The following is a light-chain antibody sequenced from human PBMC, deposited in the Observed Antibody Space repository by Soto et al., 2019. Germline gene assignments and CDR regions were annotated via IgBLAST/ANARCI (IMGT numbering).Light chain of an antibody. CDR1: SNDVGAYKY. J-gene: IGLJ3*02. V-gene: IGLV2-14*01. CDR3: RSYTSTSAL. CDR2: EVS. Sequence: QSALTQPASVSGSPGQSITISCTGTSNDVGAYKYVSWYQQLPGKAPKLMIYEVSNRPSGVSNRFSGSKSGNTASLTISGLQAEDEADYYCRSYTSTSALFGGGTKLTVL.